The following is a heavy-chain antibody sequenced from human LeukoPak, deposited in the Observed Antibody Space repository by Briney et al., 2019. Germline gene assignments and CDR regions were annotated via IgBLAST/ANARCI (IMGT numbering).Heavy chain of an antibody. V-gene: IGHV3-30*04. CDR1: GFAFSSYA. CDR2: ISYDGSNK. D-gene: IGHD3-10*01. CDR3: AHYYGSGSYFLGNYFDY. Sequence: GGSLRLSCAASGFAFSSYAMHWVRQAPGKGLEWVAVISYDGSNKYYADSVKGRFTISRDNSKNTLYLQMNSLRAEDTAVYYCAHYYGSGSYFLGNYFDYWGQGTLVTVSS. J-gene: IGHJ4*02.